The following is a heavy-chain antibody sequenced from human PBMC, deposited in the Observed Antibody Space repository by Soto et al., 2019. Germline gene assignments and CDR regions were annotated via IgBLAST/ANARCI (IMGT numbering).Heavy chain of an antibody. CDR2: IKTKTEGETT. D-gene: IGHD6-19*01. V-gene: IGHV3-15*01. CDR3: AADVPTAGAGEFDY. CDR1: GFTFTNAW. J-gene: IGHJ4*02. Sequence: SWGSLRLSCAASGFTFTNAWMNWVRQAPGKGLAWVGHIKTKTEGETTDYAAPVKGRFSISRDDSKNTQSLQMNGLRSEDTAVYYCAADVPTAGAGEFDYWGQGILAAVSS.